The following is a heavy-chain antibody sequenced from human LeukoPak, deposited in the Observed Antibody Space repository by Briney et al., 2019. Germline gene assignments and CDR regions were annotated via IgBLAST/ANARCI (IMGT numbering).Heavy chain of an antibody. V-gene: IGHV5-51*01. CDR1: GYSFTSYW. CDR3: AILSRDDYGDYVISWYFDY. CDR2: IYPGDSDT. J-gene: IGHJ4*01. Sequence: GESLKISCKGSGYSFTSYWIGWVRQMPGKGLEWMGIIYPGDSDTRYSPSFQGQVTISADKSISTAYLQWSSLKASDTAMYYCAILSRDDYGDYVISWYFDYWGQEPWSPSPQ. D-gene: IGHD4-17*01.